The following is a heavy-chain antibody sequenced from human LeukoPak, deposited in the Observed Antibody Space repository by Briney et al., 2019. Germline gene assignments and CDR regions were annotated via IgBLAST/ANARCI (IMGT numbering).Heavy chain of an antibody. CDR2: ISSFNK. CDR3: ARDQYYYDSSGYYFDY. J-gene: IGHJ4*02. Sequence: GGSLRLSCTVSGFSFSDYNMNWVRQAPGKGLEWISSISSFNKYYADSVKGRFTISRDNAKNSLYLQMNSLRAEDTAVYYCARDQYYYDSSGYYFDYWGQGTLVTVSS. V-gene: IGHV3-69-1*01. CDR1: GFSFSDYN. D-gene: IGHD3-22*01.